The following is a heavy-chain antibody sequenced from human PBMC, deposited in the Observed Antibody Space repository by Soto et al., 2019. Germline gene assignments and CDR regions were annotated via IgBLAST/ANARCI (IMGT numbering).Heavy chain of an antibody. V-gene: IGHV4-31*03. J-gene: IGHJ3*02. CDR2: IYYSGST. Sequence: QVQLQESGPGLVKPSQTLSLTCTVSGGSISSGGYYWSWIRQHPGKGLEWIGYIYYSGSTYYNPSLKSRVTIXXDXSXXQFSMKLSSVTAADTAVYYCAREGDGAKAPGAFDIWGQGTMVTVSS. CDR1: GGSISSGGYY. D-gene: IGHD3-16*01. CDR3: AREGDGAKAPGAFDI.